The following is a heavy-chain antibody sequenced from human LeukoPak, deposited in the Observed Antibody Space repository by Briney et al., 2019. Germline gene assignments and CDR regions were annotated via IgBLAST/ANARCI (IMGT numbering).Heavy chain of an antibody. CDR1: GGSVWCYY. D-gene: IGHD4-17*01. J-gene: IGHJ4*02. CDR2: IYSGGST. CDR3: AREGRYGDYEGY. V-gene: IGHV4-4*07. Sequence: SETLSLTCTVSGGSVWCYYWSWIRQPAGKGLEWIGRIYSGGSTNHNPSLKSRVTMSVDTSKNQFSLKLSSVTAADTAVYYCAREGRYGDYEGYWGQGTLVPVSS.